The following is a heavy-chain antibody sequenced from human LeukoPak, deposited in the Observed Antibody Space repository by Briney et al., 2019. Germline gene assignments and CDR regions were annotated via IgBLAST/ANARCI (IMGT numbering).Heavy chain of an antibody. V-gene: IGHV4-38-2*02. CDR3: ARDATIAAPLMS. J-gene: IGHJ4*02. CDR1: GYSISNGYY. Sequence: PSETLSLTCTVSGYSISNGYYWGWIRQPPGEGLEWIGNIFHGVTTFYNPSLMNRVAISVDTSKNQFSLKLTSVTAADTAVYYCARDATIAAPLMSWGQGTLVIVSS. CDR2: IFHGVTT. D-gene: IGHD6-13*01.